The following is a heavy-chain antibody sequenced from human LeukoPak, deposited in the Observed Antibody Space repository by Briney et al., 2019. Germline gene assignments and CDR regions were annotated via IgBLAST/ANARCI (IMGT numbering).Heavy chain of an antibody. CDR1: GFTFSSYS. J-gene: IGHJ6*02. V-gene: IGHV3-23*01. CDR3: ANPSIAVAGTISYGMDV. CDR2: ISGSGGST. Sequence: GGSLRLSCAASGFTFSSYSMNWVRQAPGKGLEWVSAISGSGGSTYYADSVKGRFTISRDNSKNTLYLQMNSLRAEDTAVYYCANPSIAVAGTISYGMDVWGQGTTVTVSS. D-gene: IGHD6-19*01.